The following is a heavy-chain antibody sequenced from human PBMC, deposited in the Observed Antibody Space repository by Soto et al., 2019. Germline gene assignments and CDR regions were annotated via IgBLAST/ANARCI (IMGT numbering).Heavy chain of an antibody. J-gene: IGHJ4*02. CDR1: GASISSYD. D-gene: IGHD5-12*01. CDR3: ARGRDGYNYPNFDY. V-gene: IGHV4-59*01. Sequence: KASETLSLTCTVSGASISSYDWSWIRRPPGKGLEWIGRISYSGSTNYKPSLKSRVTISVDTSKKQFSLKLTSVTAADTAVYYCARGRDGYNYPNFDYWGQGTLVTVSS. CDR2: ISYSGST.